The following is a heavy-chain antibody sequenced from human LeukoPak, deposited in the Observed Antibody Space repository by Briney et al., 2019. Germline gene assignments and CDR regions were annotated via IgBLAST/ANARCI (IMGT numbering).Heavy chain of an antibody. D-gene: IGHD5-12*01. V-gene: IGHV4-38-2*02. CDR3: ASLLSGYGPR. Sequence: SETLSLTCTVSGYSISSGYYWRWIRPPPGKGLEWIGSIYHSGSTYYNPSLKSRVTISVDTSKNQFSLKLSSVTAADTAVYYCASLLSGYGPRWGQGTLVTVSS. CDR1: GYSISSGYY. J-gene: IGHJ4*02. CDR2: IYHSGST.